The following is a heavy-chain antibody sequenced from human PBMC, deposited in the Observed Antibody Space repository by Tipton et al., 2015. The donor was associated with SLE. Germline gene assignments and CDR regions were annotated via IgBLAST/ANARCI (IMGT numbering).Heavy chain of an antibody. D-gene: IGHD3-3*01. V-gene: IGHV4-61*02. J-gene: IGHJ5*02. CDR1: GDSVSNEFYS. Sequence: GLVKPSQTLSLTCAVSGDSVSNEFYSWGWVRQPAGKGLEWIGRVHVTGTSTYNPSLKSRVTLSLDKSKNQFSLSLSSVTAADTAVYYCARLIHDYGFWSGSQYWFDPWGPGTRVIVSS. CDR2: VHVTGTS. CDR3: ARLIHDYGFWSGSQYWFDP.